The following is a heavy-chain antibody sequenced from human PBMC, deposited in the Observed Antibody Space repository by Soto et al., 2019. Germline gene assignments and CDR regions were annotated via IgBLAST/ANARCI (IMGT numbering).Heavy chain of an antibody. V-gene: IGHV3-23*01. D-gene: IGHD3-3*01. Sequence: GGSLRLSCAASGFTFSSYAMSWVRQAPGKGLEWVSAISGSGGSTYYADSVKGRFTISRDNSKNTLYLQMNSLRAEDTAVYYCAKVALYYDFWSGYQTDDFDYWRQGTLVTVSS. J-gene: IGHJ4*02. CDR1: GFTFSSYA. CDR3: AKVALYYDFWSGYQTDDFDY. CDR2: ISGSGGST.